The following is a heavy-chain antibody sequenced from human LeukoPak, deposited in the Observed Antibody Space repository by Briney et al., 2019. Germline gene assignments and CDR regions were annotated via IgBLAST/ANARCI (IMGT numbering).Heavy chain of an antibody. CDR3: ARRSMVRTVGYYYGMDV. CDR2: IYYSGST. CDR1: GDSISSYY. V-gene: IGHV4-59*08. Sequence: SETLSLTCTVSGDSISSYYWSWIRQPPGKGLQWIGYIYYSGSTDYNPSLKSRVTISVDTSKKQFSLKLSSVTAADTAVYYCARRSMVRTVGYYYGMDVWGQGTTVTVSS. D-gene: IGHD4/OR15-4a*01. J-gene: IGHJ6*02.